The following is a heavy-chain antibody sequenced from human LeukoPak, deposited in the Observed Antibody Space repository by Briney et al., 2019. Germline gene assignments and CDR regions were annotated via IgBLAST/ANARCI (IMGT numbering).Heavy chain of an antibody. V-gene: IGHV3-74*01. CDR2: INTDGSST. CDR3: VREGMGSSWYYFDY. Sequence: PGGSLRLSCAASGFTFSNYWMHWVRQAPGKGLVWVSRINTDGSSTNYADSVKGRFIVSRDNAENTLYLQMNSLRAEGTAVYYCVREGMGSSWYYFDYWGQGTLVTVSS. D-gene: IGHD6-13*01. CDR1: GFTFSNYW. J-gene: IGHJ4*02.